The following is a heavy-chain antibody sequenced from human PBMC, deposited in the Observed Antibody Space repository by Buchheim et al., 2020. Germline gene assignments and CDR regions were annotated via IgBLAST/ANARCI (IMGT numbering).Heavy chain of an antibody. V-gene: IGHV3-23*01. CDR1: GFTFSSYA. Sequence: EVQLLESGGGLVQPGGSLRLSCAASGFTFSSYAMSSVRQAPGKGLEWVSAISGSGGSTYYADSVKGRFTISRDNSKNTLYLQRNRLRAEDTAVYYCAKRMEDYDFWSGYYFDYWGQGTL. CDR3: AKRMEDYDFWSGYYFDY. J-gene: IGHJ4*02. D-gene: IGHD3-3*01. CDR2: ISGSGGST.